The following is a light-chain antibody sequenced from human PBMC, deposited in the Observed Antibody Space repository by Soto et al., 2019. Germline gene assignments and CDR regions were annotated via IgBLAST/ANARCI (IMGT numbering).Light chain of an antibody. J-gene: IGLJ1*01. CDR1: SSDVGAYNF. Sequence: ALTQPASVSGSPGQSITISCTGTSSDVGAYNFVSWHQQHPGKAPKLMIYNVYDRPSGISYRFSGSKSGNTASLTISGLQGEDEADYYCSAYTVSRTYVFGTGTKV. CDR2: NVY. CDR3: SAYTVSRTYV. V-gene: IGLV2-14*03.